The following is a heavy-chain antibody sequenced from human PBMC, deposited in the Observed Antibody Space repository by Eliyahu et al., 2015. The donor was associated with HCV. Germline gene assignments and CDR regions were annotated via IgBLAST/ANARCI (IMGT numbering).Heavy chain of an antibody. V-gene: IGHV3-20*04. CDR1: GFPFDXYG. J-gene: IGHJ4*02. Sequence: EVQLVESGGGAVRPGGSLXLXXAASGFPFDXYGMSWVRQAPGKGLEWVSGINWNGDSTGYADSVKGRFTISRDNAKNSLYLQVNSLRADDTALYYCARDMMGTTRIFDYWGQGTLVTVSS. CDR2: INWNGDST. CDR3: ARDMMGTTRIFDY. D-gene: IGHD1-26*01.